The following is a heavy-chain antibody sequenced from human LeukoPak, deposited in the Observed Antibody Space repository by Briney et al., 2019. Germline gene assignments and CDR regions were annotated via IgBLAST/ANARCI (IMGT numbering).Heavy chain of an antibody. J-gene: IGHJ4*02. CDR1: GYAFTGCY. CDR3: ASGPSLGTTHPYFDY. D-gene: IGHD2-15*01. V-gene: IGHV1-2*02. CDR2: INLNNGGT. Sequence: GASVKVSCKGSGYAFTGCYMHWLRQAPGQGLEWMGWINLNNGGTNYAQNFQGRVTMTRDTSTSTAYMELSRLRFDDKAVYYCASGPSLGTTHPYFDYWGQGTLVTVSS.